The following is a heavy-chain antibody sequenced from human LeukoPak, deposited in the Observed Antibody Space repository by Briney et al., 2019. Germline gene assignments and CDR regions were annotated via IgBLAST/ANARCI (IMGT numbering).Heavy chain of an antibody. Sequence: PGGSLRLSCAASGFTFSSYAMHWVRQAPGKGLEYVSAISSNGGSTYYADSVKGRFTISRDNSKNTLYLQMSSLRAEDTAVYYCVKDLNDFWPYGMDVWGQGPRSPSP. J-gene: IGHJ6*02. D-gene: IGHD3-3*01. CDR3: VKDLNDFWPYGMDV. CDR1: GFTFSSYA. V-gene: IGHV3-64D*06. CDR2: ISSNGGST.